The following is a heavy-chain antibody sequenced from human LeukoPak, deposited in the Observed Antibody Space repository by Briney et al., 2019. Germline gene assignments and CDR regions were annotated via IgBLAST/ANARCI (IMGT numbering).Heavy chain of an antibody. J-gene: IGHJ3*02. V-gene: IGHV4-38-2*02. D-gene: IGHD2-2*01. Sequence: SETLSLTCTVSGYSISSGYYWGWIRQPPGRGLEWIGSIYHSGSTYYNPSLKSRVTISVDTSKNQFSLKLSSVTAADTAVYYCARASWGTTTNRNCSSTSCQKRSDAFDIWGQGTMVTVSS. CDR3: ARASWGTTTNRNCSSTSCQKRSDAFDI. CDR2: IYHSGST. CDR1: GYSISSGYY.